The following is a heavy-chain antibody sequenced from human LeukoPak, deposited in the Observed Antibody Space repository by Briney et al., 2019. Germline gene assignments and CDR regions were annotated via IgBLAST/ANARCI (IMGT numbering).Heavy chain of an antibody. CDR3: ARAPNNYYDSSGYFDY. Sequence: SETLSLTCTVSGYSISSGYYWGWIRQPPGKGLEWIGSIYHSGSTYYNPSLKSRVTISVDTSKNQFSLKLSSVTAADTAVYYCARAPNNYYDSSGYFDYWGQGTLVTVSS. CDR2: IYHSGST. V-gene: IGHV4-38-2*02. CDR1: GYSISSGYY. D-gene: IGHD3-22*01. J-gene: IGHJ4*02.